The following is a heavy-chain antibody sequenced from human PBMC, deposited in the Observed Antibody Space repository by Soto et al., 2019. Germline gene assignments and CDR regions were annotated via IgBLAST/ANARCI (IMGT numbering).Heavy chain of an antibody. V-gene: IGHV4-39*01. CDR1: GGSISSSSFY. CDR2: IYYSGST. D-gene: IGHD6-13*01. J-gene: IGHJ4*02. Sequence: QLQLQESGPGLVKPSETLSLTCTVSGGSISSSSFYWGWVRQPPGRGLEWIGSIYYSGSTYYNPSLKRRVTISVDMSKNQFSLKLSSVTAADTAVYYCAGHSGPYSSSWFDYWGQGTLVTVTS. CDR3: AGHSGPYSSSWFDY.